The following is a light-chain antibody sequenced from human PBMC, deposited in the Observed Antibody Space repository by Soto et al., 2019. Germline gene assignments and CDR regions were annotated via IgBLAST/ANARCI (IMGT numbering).Light chain of an antibody. CDR3: LLLYRGNRRV. CDR2: DTS. CDR1: TGPVTSSHY. V-gene: IGLV7-46*01. J-gene: IGLJ1*01. Sequence: QAVVTQEPSLTVSPGGTVTLTCGSSTGPVTSSHYPYWFQQKPGQAPRTLIYDTSNRYSWTPARFSASLLGDKAALTLSGAQPEDEADYYCLLLYRGNRRVFGAGTKLTV.